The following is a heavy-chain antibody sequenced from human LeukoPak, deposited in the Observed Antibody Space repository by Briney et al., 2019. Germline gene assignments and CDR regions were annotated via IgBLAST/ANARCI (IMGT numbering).Heavy chain of an antibody. J-gene: IGHJ4*02. CDR1: GDPVSSYY. D-gene: IGHD6-13*01. V-gene: IGHV4-59*02. CDR2: IYYIGNI. Sequence: SETLSLICTVSGDPVSSYYWSWIRQPPGKGLEWIGYIYYIGNINYNPSLKSRATISVDTSKNQFSLKLSSVTAADTAVYYCARAGSSWSFDYWGQGALVTVSS. CDR3: ARAGSSWSFDY.